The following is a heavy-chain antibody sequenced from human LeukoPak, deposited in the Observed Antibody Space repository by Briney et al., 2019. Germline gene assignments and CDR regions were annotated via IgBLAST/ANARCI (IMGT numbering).Heavy chain of an antibody. CDR3: AREATVVGATII. J-gene: IGHJ4*02. CDR1: GGSVTTYY. D-gene: IGHD1-26*01. CDR2: ISTSATT. Sequence: SETLSLTCTVSGGSVTTYYWSWLRKSAGKLLEWIGHISTSATTTYNPSLQSQVTMSVDTSNNPFSLQRTSLTAPYPAVYYCAREATVVGATIIWGQGTLVRVSS. V-gene: IGHV4-4*07.